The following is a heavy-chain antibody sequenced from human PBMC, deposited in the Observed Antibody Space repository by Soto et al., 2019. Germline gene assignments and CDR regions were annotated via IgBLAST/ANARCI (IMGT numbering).Heavy chain of an antibody. CDR2: ISHSGTT. V-gene: IGHV4-4*02. Sequence: SETLSLTCAVSGGSITHDNWWNWARQPPGKGLEWIGEISHSGTTNYNPSLKNRVTISVDMSKNQLSLKLTSVTAADTAVYYCAKDHTGADAFDIWGQGIMVTVSS. CDR3: AKDHTGADAFDI. CDR1: GGSITHDNW. J-gene: IGHJ3*02. D-gene: IGHD7-27*01.